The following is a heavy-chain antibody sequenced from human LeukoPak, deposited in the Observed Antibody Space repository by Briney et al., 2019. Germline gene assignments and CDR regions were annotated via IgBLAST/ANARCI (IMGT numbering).Heavy chain of an antibody. D-gene: IGHD3-3*01. Sequence: PSETLSLTCTVSGASISSYYWSWIRQPPGKGLEWIGDIYYSGSIKYNPSLKSRVTMSVDTSKNQFSLKLSSVTAADTAVYYCARRRRLRDTYYYYYGMDVWGQGTTVTVSS. J-gene: IGHJ6*02. CDR2: IYYSGSI. CDR1: GASISSYY. CDR3: ARRRRLRDTYYYYYGMDV. V-gene: IGHV4-59*12.